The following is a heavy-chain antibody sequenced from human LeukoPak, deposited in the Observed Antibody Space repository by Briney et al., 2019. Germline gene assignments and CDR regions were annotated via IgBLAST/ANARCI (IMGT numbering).Heavy chain of an antibody. V-gene: IGHV3-15*01. Sequence: GGSLRLSCAASGFSLSDAWMSWVRQAPGKGLECVGRMKPKADGGTSDYAEPVNDRFTVSRDDSTNMLYLQMNSLKTEDTGLYYCTQLSRGYWGQGTQVTVSS. D-gene: IGHD1-1*01. J-gene: IGHJ4*02. CDR1: GFSLSDAW. CDR3: TQLSRGY. CDR2: MKPKADGGTS.